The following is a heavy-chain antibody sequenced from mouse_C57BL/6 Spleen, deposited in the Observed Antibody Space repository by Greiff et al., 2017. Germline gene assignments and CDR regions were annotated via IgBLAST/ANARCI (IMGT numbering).Heavy chain of an antibody. D-gene: IGHD1-1*01. V-gene: IGHV1-53*01. Sequence: QVQLQQPGTELVKPGASVKLSCKASGYTFTSYWMHWVKQRPGQGLEWIGNINPSNGGTNYNEKFKSKATLTVDKSSSTAYMELRSLTSEDSAVYYCARGGITTGGFAYWGQGTLVTVSA. CDR1: GYTFTSYW. CDR2: INPSNGGT. J-gene: IGHJ3*01. CDR3: ARGGITTGGFAY.